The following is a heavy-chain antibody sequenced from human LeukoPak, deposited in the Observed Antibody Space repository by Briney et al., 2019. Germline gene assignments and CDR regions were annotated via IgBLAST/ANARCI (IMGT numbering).Heavy chain of an antibody. V-gene: IGHV3-7*01. Sequence: PGGSLRLSCAASGFTFSRHYMSWVRQAPGKGLEWVANIKQGGSDKYYVDSVKGRFTISRDNAKKSVYLQMNSLRADDTAVYYCAREAIVAKSDDAFDIWGQGTMVTVSS. D-gene: IGHD5-12*01. CDR3: AREAIVAKSDDAFDI. CDR1: GFTFSRHY. CDR2: IKQGGSDK. J-gene: IGHJ3*02.